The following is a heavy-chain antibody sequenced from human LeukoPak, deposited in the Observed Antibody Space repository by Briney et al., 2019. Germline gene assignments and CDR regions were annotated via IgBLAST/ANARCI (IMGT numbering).Heavy chain of an antibody. J-gene: IGHJ4*02. Sequence: PGGSLRLSCSASGFTFSSYEMNWVRQAPGKGLEWVSYISSSGSTIYYADSVKGRFTISRDNAKNSLYLQMNSLRAEDTAVYYCARGGPDYGDYGDYWGQGTLVTVSS. D-gene: IGHD4-17*01. V-gene: IGHV3-48*03. CDR2: ISSSGSTI. CDR3: ARGGPDYGDYGDY. CDR1: GFTFSSYE.